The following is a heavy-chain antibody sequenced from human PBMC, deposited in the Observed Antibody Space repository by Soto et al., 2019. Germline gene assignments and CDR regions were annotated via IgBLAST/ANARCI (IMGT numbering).Heavy chain of an antibody. Sequence: PVGSLRLSCAASGFTFTRYSMNWVRQAPGKGLEWVSSISSTNNYIYYGDSMKGRFTISRDNAKNSLYLEMNSLRAEDTAVYYCARESEDLTSNFDYWGQGTLVTVSS. J-gene: IGHJ4*02. CDR1: GFTFTRYS. CDR3: ARESEDLTSNFDY. CDR2: ISSTNNYI. V-gene: IGHV3-21*06.